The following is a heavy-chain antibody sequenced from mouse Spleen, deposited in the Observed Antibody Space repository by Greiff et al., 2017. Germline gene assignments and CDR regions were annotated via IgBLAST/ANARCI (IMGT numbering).Heavy chain of an antibody. Sequence: EVQLQQSGPVLVKPGASVKMSCKASGYTFTDYYMNWVKQSHGKSLEWIGVINPYNGGTSYNQKFKGKATLTVDKSSSTAYMELNSLTSEDSAVYYCARGSYYSYDVGYAMDYWGQGTSVTVSS. CDR3: ARGSYYSYDVGYAMDY. V-gene: IGHV1-19*01. J-gene: IGHJ4*01. D-gene: IGHD2-12*01. CDR1: GYTFTDYY. CDR2: INPYNGGT.